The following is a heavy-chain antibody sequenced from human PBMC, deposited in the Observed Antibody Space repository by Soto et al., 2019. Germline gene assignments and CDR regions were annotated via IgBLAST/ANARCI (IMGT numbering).Heavy chain of an antibody. CDR2: VNHSGST. V-gene: IGHV4-34*01. Sequence: PSETLSLTCAVYGGSFSGYYWSWIRQPLGKGLEWIGEVNHSGSTNYNPSLKIRGTISVDTFENRFSLKLSSVTAADTAVYYCARGVDYGGNSGNAYFDYWGQGTLVTVSS. J-gene: IGHJ4*02. CDR3: ARGVDYGGNSGNAYFDY. CDR1: GGSFSGYY. D-gene: IGHD4-17*01.